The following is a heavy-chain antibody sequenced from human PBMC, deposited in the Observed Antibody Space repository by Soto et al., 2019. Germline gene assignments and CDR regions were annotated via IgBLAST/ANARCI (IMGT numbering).Heavy chain of an antibody. J-gene: IGHJ6*01. V-gene: IGHV3-30*18. CDR2: LSFDGITK. CDR1: GLSFSSYG. CDR3: AKDGAWELLPAFGMDV. Sequence: QVQLVESGGGVVQPGRSLRLSCEASGLSFSSYGMHWVRQAPGKGLEWVAGLSFDGITKHYADSVKGQFTISRDNSKNTMYLQMNSLRPEDTAIYYCAKDGAWELLPAFGMDVWGQGTTVTVSS. D-gene: IGHD1-26*01.